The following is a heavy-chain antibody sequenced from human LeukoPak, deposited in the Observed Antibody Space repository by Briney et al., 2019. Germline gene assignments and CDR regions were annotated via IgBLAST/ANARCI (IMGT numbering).Heavy chain of an antibody. CDR2: IYYSGRT. J-gene: IGHJ3*02. V-gene: IGHV4-39*01. Sequence: PSETLSLTCTVSGGSIKSGSYYWGWIRQPPGKGLEWIGSIYYSGRTYYNPSLESRVTISVDTSVNEFSLKLSSVTATDTAMYYCARPQPISGRMNDAFDIWGQGTMVTVSS. D-gene: IGHD6-19*01. CDR1: GGSIKSGSYY. CDR3: ARPQPISGRMNDAFDI.